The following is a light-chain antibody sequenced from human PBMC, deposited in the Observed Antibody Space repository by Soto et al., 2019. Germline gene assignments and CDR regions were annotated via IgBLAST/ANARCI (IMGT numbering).Light chain of an antibody. Sequence: QSALTQPASVAGSPGQSITISCTGTSSDVGTYNLVSWYQQLPDKAPKLIIHEVNKRPSGVSTRFSGSKSGNTAYLTISGLQPDDDADYHCYSYAGSSTYVFGTGTKVTVL. V-gene: IGLV2-23*02. CDR1: SSDVGTYNL. CDR3: YSYAGSSTYV. CDR2: EVN. J-gene: IGLJ1*01.